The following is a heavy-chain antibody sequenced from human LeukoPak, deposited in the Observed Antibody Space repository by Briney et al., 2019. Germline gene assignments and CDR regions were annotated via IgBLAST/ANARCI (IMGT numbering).Heavy chain of an antibody. CDR2: ISAYNGNT. D-gene: IGHD3-10*01. V-gene: IGHV1-18*01. CDR3: ATGGVRGVIIPGEAFDI. Sequence: ASVKVSCKASGYTFTSYGISWVRQAPGQGLEWMGWISAYNGNTNYAQKLQGRVTMTEDTSTDTAYMELSSLRSEDTAVYYCATGGVRGVIIPGEAFDIWGQGTMVTVSS. CDR1: GYTFTSYG. J-gene: IGHJ3*02.